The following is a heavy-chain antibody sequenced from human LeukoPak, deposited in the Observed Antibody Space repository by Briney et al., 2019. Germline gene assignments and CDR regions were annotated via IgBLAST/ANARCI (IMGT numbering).Heavy chain of an antibody. Sequence: ASVKVSCKASGYTFTSYDFNWVRQATGQRPEWMGWMSPNSGDTGYAQKFQDRVTMTRNTSISTAYMELSSLRSDDTAVYYCARGPPNWGYDYWGPGALVTVSS. D-gene: IGHD7-27*01. CDR1: GYTFTSYD. CDR3: ARGPPNWGYDY. CDR2: MSPNSGDT. J-gene: IGHJ4*02. V-gene: IGHV1-8*01.